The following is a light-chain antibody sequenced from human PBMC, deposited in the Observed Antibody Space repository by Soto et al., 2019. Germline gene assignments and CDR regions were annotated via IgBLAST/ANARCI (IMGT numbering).Light chain of an antibody. CDR1: SGHNTYS. V-gene: IGLV4-69*01. Sequence: QPVLTQSPSASASLGASVKLTCTLSSGHNTYSIAWHQQQPEKGPRFLMKLKSDGSHSRGDGIPDRFSGSSSGAERYLTISSLQSEDEADYYCQTWATGIQVFGGGTKLIVL. J-gene: IGLJ2*01. CDR2: LKSDGSH. CDR3: QTWATGIQV.